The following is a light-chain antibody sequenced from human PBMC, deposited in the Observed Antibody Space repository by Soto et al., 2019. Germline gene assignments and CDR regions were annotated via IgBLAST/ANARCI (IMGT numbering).Light chain of an antibody. CDR1: SSNIGSNT. J-gene: IGLJ2*01. CDR3: AAWDDSLNGVV. CDR2: SNN. Sequence: QSVLTQPPSASGTPGQRVTIACSGSSSNIGSNTVNWYQQLPGTAPKLLVYSNNQQPSGVPDRFSGSKSGTSASLAISGLQSEDEADYYSAAWDDSLNGVVFGGGTKLTVL. V-gene: IGLV1-44*01.